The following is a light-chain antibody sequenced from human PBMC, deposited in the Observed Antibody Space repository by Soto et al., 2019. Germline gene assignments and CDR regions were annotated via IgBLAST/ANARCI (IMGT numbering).Light chain of an antibody. CDR1: SSNIGSNT. V-gene: IGLV1-44*01. CDR2: STN. Sequence: QSVLTQPPSASGTPGQRVTISCSGSSSNIGSNTVNWYQQLPGTAPKLLIYSTNQRPSGVPDRFSGSKSATSASLAISGLQSEDEADYYCAAWDDSLNVVVFGGGTKLTVL. J-gene: IGLJ2*01. CDR3: AAWDDSLNVVV.